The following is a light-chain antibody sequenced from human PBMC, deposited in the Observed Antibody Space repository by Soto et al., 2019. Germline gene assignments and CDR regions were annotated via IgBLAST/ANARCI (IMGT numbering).Light chain of an antibody. Sequence: IQMTQSPSSLSASVGDRVTITCRAGQSISRYLNWYQQKPGKAPSLLIYGTSSRATGIPARFSGSGSGTEFTLTISSLQSEDFAVYYCQQYNNWPPITFGQGTRLEIK. V-gene: IGKV1-39*01. CDR2: GTS. J-gene: IGKJ5*01. CDR1: QSISRY. CDR3: QQYNNWPPIT.